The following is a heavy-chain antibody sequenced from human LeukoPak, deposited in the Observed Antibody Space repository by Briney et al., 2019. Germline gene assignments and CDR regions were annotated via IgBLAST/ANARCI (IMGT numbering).Heavy chain of an antibody. CDR1: GFTFNNYG. D-gene: IGHD3-3*01. V-gene: IGHV3-23*01. J-gene: IGHJ4*02. CDR3: ARVRSGFYLDT. CDR2: ISGDGGTT. Sequence: GGSLRLSCTASGFTFNNYGATWVRQAPGKGLEWVSVISGDGGTTFYAPFLKGRFTISRDNSKNTVYLQMNSLRAEDTAIYSCARVRSGFYLDTWGQGTLVTVSS.